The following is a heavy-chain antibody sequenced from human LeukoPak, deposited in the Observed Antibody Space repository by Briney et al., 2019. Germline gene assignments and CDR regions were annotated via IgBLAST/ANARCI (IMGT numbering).Heavy chain of an antibody. CDR1: GFTFSIYS. Sequence: GGSLRLSCAASGFTFSIYSLSWARQAPGKGLEWVSSISSSSTFISYGDSVKGRFTISRDNANNSLFLQMDSLRADDTAVYYCARYDYVWGGPYYFDYWGQGTLVTVSS. D-gene: IGHD3-16*01. CDR2: ISSSSTFI. J-gene: IGHJ4*02. CDR3: ARYDYVWGGPYYFDY. V-gene: IGHV3-21*01.